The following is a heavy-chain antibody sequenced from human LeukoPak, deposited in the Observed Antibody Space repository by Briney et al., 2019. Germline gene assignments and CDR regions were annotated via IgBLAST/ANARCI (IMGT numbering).Heavy chain of an antibody. CDR1: GGSINSYY. CDR2: IYPSGST. D-gene: IGHD3-22*01. CDR3: ARGSGYYGEDFEY. J-gene: IGHJ4*02. Sequence: PSETLSLTCTVSGGSINSYYWSWVRQPGGKGLECIGRIYPSGSTNYNPSLRSRVTISLDTSKNQFSLKLSSATAADTAVYYCARGSGYYGEDFEYWGQGTLVTVSS. V-gene: IGHV4-4*07.